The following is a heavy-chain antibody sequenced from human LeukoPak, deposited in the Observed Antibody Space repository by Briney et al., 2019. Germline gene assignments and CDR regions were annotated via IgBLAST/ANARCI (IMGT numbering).Heavy chain of an antibody. CDR1: GFTFSDYY. J-gene: IGHJ6*02. V-gene: IGHV3-11*01. CDR2: ISSSGSTI. D-gene: IGHD3-10*01. CDR3: ARDTRPMVRGVIITNDYYYGMDV. Sequence: GGSLRLSCAASGFTFSDYYMSWIRQAPGKGLEWVSYISSSGSTIYYADSVKGRFTISRDNAKNSLYLQMNSLRAGDTAVYYCARDTRPMVRGVIITNDYYYGMDVWGQGTTVTVSS.